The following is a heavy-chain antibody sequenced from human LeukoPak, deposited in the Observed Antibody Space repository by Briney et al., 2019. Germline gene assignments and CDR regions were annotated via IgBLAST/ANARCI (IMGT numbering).Heavy chain of an antibody. Sequence: SETLSLTCVVSGGSVSGYYWGWIRQPPGRGLEWIGYVYYSGSTNYNPSFKSRITISVDTSRNQFSLQLSSVTAADTAVYYSARIHRYCSGGACYVLDNWGQGTLVAVSS. CDR2: VYYSGST. J-gene: IGHJ4*02. V-gene: IGHV4-59*02. D-gene: IGHD2-15*01. CDR3: ARIHRYCSGGACYVLDN. CDR1: GGSVSGYY.